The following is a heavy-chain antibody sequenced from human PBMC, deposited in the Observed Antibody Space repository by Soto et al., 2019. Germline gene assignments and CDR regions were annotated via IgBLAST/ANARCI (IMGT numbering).Heavy chain of an antibody. J-gene: IGHJ5*02. CDR3: ARGRPQWRRANWFDP. D-gene: IGHD6-19*01. CDR2: IYNSGST. CDR1: GGSIINYY. Sequence: PSETLSLTCTISGGSIINYYWSWIRQPPGKGLEWIGYIYNSGSTNYNPSLKSRVTISVDTSKNQFSLKLSSVTAADTAVYYCARGRPQWRRANWFDPWGQGTLVTVSS. V-gene: IGHV4-59*12.